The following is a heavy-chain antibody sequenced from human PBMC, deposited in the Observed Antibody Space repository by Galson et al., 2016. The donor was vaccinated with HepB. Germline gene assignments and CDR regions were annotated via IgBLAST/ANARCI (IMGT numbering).Heavy chain of an antibody. V-gene: IGHV3-21*01. Sequence: SLRLSCAASGFTFSRYTMNWVRRAPGKVLEWVSSISTSSTYIYYADSMKGRFTISRDNAKKSLYLQMSSLRADDTAIYYCARESSGYDYDFDLWGQGTMVTVSS. CDR3: ARESSGYDYDFDL. D-gene: IGHD5-12*01. J-gene: IGHJ3*01. CDR2: ISTSSTYI. CDR1: GFTFSRYT.